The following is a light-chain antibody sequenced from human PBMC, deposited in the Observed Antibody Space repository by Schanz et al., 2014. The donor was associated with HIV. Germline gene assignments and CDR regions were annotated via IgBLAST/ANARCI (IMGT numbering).Light chain of an antibody. CDR1: QSVSSSY. V-gene: IGKV3-20*01. CDR2: GAS. Sequence: EIVLTQSPGTLSLSPGERATLSCRASQSVSSSYLAWYQQKPGQAPRLLIYGASSRATGIPDRFSGSGSGTEFSLTISSLQSEDFALYHCQQYNNWPPYTFGQGTKLEIK. J-gene: IGKJ2*01. CDR3: QQYNNWPPYT.